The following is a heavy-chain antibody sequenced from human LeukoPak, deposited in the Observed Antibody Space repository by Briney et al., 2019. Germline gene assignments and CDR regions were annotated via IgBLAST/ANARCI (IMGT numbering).Heavy chain of an antibody. CDR3: ARDGEVGATRESCFDY. D-gene: IGHD1-26*01. CDR2: INPNSGGT. V-gene: IGHV1-2*02. CDR1: GYTFTGYY. Sequence: ASVKVSCKASGYTFTGYYMHWVRQAPGQGLEWMGWINPNSGGTNYAQKFQGRVTMTRDTSISTAYMELGRLRSDDTAVYYCARDGEVGATRESCFDYWGQGTLVTVSS. J-gene: IGHJ4*02.